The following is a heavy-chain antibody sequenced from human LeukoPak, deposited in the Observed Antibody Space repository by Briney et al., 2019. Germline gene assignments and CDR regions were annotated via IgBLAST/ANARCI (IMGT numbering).Heavy chain of an antibody. D-gene: IGHD6-13*01. CDR1: GFTFSSYW. V-gene: IGHV3-7*01. Sequence: GGSLRLSCAASGFTFSSYWMSWVRQAPGKGLEWVANIKQDGSEKYYVDSVKGRFTISRDNAKNSPYLQMNSLRAEDTAVYYCARGADGSSWLFDYWGQGTLVTVSS. CDR2: IKQDGSEK. CDR3: ARGADGSSWLFDY. J-gene: IGHJ4*02.